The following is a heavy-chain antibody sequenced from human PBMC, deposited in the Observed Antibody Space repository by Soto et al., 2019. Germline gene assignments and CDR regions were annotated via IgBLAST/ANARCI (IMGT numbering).Heavy chain of an antibody. J-gene: IGHJ6*02. V-gene: IGHV3-33*01. CDR2: VWYDGGNK. CDR1: GFTFGAHG. D-gene: IGHD1-26*01. Sequence: QVQLVESGGGVVQPGRSLRLSCGASGFTFGAHGMHWVRQAPGKGLEWVSFVWYDGGNKYYADSVRGRFTISRDNSMNTLYLQMNSLRDEDTALYFGARDGQSGAPHALDVWGQGTTVIVSS. CDR3: ARDGQSGAPHALDV.